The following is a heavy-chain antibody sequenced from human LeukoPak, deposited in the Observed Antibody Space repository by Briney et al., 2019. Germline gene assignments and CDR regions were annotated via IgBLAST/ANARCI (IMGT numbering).Heavy chain of an antibody. CDR1: GFTFSSYS. V-gene: IGHV3-21*01. Sequence: GGSLRLSCAASGFTFSSYSMNWVRQAPGKGLEWVSSISRNSNYIYYADSVKGRFTISRDNAKNSLYLQMSSLRAEDTAVYYCAKEVAAAVNYWGRGTQVTASS. CDR3: AKEVAAAVNY. D-gene: IGHD6-13*01. J-gene: IGHJ4*02. CDR2: ISRNSNYI.